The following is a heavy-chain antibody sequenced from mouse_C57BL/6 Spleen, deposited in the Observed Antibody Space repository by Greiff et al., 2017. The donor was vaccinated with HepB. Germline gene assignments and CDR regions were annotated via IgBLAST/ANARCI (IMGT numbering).Heavy chain of an antibody. Sequence: EVQRVESGGDLVKPGGSLKLSCAASGFTFSSYGMSWVRQTPDKRLEWVATISSGGSYTYYPDSVKGRFTISRDNAKNTLYLQMSSLKSEDTAMYYCARLGGSSYAWYFDVWGTGTTVTVSS. CDR1: GFTFSSYG. V-gene: IGHV5-6*01. J-gene: IGHJ1*03. CDR3: ARLGGSSYAWYFDV. CDR2: ISSGGSYT. D-gene: IGHD1-1*01.